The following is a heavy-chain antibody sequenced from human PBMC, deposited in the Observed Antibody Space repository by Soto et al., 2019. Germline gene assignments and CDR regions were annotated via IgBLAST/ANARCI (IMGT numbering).Heavy chain of an antibody. CDR3: AGDGVRNGAYNGWLDP. CDR2: IKQDGREK. J-gene: IGHJ5*02. Sequence: EVQVVESGGDLVQPGGSLRLSCAASGFTFNSYWMTWVRQAPGKGLEWVANIKQDGREKYYVASVKGRFTISRDNGKNLLYLQMDSLTPDETAVYYCAGDGVRNGAYNGWLDPWGQGTLVTVSS. CDR1: GFTFNSYW. D-gene: IGHD3-16*01. V-gene: IGHV3-7*03.